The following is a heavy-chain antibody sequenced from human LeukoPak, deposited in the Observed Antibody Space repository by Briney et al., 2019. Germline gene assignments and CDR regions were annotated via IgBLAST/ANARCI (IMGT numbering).Heavy chain of an antibody. V-gene: IGHV3-33*01. D-gene: IGHD1-26*01. CDR1: GFTFSSYG. CDR2: IWYDGSNE. Sequence: GGSLRLSCAASGFTFSSYGMHWVRQAPGKGLEWVAVIWYDGSNEYYADSVKGRCTISRDNSKNTLYLQMNSLRAEDTAVYYCARDMGKSGAFDIWGQGTMVTVSS. J-gene: IGHJ3*02. CDR3: ARDMGKSGAFDI.